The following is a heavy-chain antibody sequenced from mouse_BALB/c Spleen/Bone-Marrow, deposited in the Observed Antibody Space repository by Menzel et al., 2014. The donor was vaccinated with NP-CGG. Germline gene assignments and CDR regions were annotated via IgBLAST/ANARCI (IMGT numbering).Heavy chain of an antibody. Sequence: VMLVESGPGLVAPSQSLSITCTVSGFSLTSYGVHWVRQPPGKGLEWLGVIWAGGSTNYNSALMSRLSISKDNSKSQVFLKMNSLQTYDTAMYYCSRYYLYAMDYWGQGTSVTVSS. CDR2: IWAGGST. CDR1: GFSLTSYG. J-gene: IGHJ4*01. V-gene: IGHV2-9*02. CDR3: SRYYLYAMDY. D-gene: IGHD1-1*02.